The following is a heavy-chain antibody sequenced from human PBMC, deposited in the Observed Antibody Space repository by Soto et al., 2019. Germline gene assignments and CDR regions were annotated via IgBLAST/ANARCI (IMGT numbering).Heavy chain of an antibody. Sequence: QVQLVQSGAEGKEPGSSVKVSCKASGYTFITYGRSWMRQAPGQGLDCMGWISTYIGDTKYADRLQGRVTMTTDTTTGTAYMELRILRSDDKVVYYCASGPTDYYDKCVDYSLYYWGQGNLVTGSS. CDR2: ISTYIGDT. J-gene: IGHJ4*02. V-gene: IGHV1-18*01. D-gene: IGHD3-22*01. CDR3: ASGPTDYYDKCVDYSLYY. CDR1: GYTFITYG.